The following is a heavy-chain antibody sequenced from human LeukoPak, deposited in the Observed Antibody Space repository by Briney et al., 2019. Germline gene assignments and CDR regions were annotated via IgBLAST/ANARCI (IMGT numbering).Heavy chain of an antibody. CDR3: AREGSYGSPDAFDI. CDR2: IWYDGSNK. J-gene: IGHJ3*02. CDR1: GFTFSSYG. V-gene: IGHV3-33*01. Sequence: PGGSLRLSCAASGFTFSSYGMHWVRQAPGKGLEWVAVIWYDGSNKYYADSVKGRFTISRDNSKNTLYLQMNSLRAEDTAVYYCAREGSYGSPDAFDIWGQGTMVTVSS. D-gene: IGHD5-18*01.